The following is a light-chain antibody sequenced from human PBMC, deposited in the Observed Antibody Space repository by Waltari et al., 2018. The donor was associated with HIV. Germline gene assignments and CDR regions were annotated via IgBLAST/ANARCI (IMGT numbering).Light chain of an antibody. V-gene: IGLV2-23*02. CDR2: EVS. J-gene: IGLJ1*01. CDR1: SNDVGYSNI. Sequence: QSALTQPASVSGSPGQSITISCTGTSNDVGYSNIVSWYQQDPGKAPKVMIYEVSKRPSGVSNRFSGSKSGNTASLTISGLQAEDEADYYCGSYAGSNAYVFGIGTKVTVL. CDR3: GSYAGSNAYV.